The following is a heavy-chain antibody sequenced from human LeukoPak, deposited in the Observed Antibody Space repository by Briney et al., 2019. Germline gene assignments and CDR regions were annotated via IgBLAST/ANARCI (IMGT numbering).Heavy chain of an antibody. J-gene: IGHJ4*02. V-gene: IGHV3-30*14. CDR2: IRYDGSNK. CDR1: GFTFSSYA. Sequence: PGGSLRLSCAASGFTFSSYAMHWVRQAPGKGLEWVAFIRYDGSNKYYADSVKGRFTISRDNSKNTLYLQMNSLRAEDTAVYYCARVYYYDSSGYYPYYFDYWGQGTLVTVSS. D-gene: IGHD3-22*01. CDR3: ARVYYYDSSGYYPYYFDY.